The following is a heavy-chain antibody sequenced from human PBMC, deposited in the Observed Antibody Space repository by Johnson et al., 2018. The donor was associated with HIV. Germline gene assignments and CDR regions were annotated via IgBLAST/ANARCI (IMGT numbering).Heavy chain of an antibody. Sequence: EVQLVESGGGLVQPGGSLRLSCAASGFTFSSYDMHWVRQATGKVLQWVSGIGTAGDTYYSGSVKGRFPISKDNSKNTLYLQMNSLRAEDTAVYYCSKDQFHKGGGSLVDGFDIWGQGTMVTVSS. D-gene: IGHD2-15*01. CDR1: GFTFSSYD. V-gene: IGHV3-13*01. CDR3: SKDQFHKGGGSLVDGFDI. CDR2: IGTAGDT. J-gene: IGHJ3*02.